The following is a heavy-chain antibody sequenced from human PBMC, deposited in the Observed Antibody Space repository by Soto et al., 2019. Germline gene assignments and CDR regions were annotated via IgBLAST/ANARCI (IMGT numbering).Heavy chain of an antibody. Sequence: GGSLRLSCAAPESIFRGYGMHWVRQAPGKGLEWVASISFSGSYIYYADSVKGRFTISRDNAKNTLYLQMNSLRAEDTAVYYCASLGEAAAGTSDYWGQGTLVTVSS. CDR3: ASLGEAAAGTSDY. V-gene: IGHV3-21*01. D-gene: IGHD6-13*01. J-gene: IGHJ4*02. CDR2: ISFSGSYI. CDR1: ESIFRGYG.